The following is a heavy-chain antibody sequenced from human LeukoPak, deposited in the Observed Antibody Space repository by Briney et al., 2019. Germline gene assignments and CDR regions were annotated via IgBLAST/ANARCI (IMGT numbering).Heavy chain of an antibody. V-gene: IGHV3-7*03. CDR2: MKEDGSEK. J-gene: IGHJ6*02. CDR3: AKSQREACCYGMDV. CDR1: GFSFSDYW. D-gene: IGHD1-26*01. Sequence: PGGSLRLSCAASGFSFSDYWMNWVRQAPGKGLEWVANMKEDGSEKYCVDCVKGRFTISRDNAKNSLYLQMNSLRPKDTAVYYCAKSQREACCYGMDVWGQGTTVTVS.